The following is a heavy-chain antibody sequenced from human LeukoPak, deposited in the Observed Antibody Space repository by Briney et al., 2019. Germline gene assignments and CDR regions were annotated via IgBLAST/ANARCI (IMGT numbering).Heavy chain of an antibody. V-gene: IGHV3-33*01. Sequence: GGSLRLSCAASGFTFSSYGMHWVRQAPGKGLEWVAVIWYDGSNKYYADSVKGRFTISRDNSKNTLYLQMNGLRAEDTAVYYCAREWGTSGYDYVPDYWGQGTLVTVSS. CDR2: IWYDGSNK. CDR3: AREWGTSGYDYVPDY. J-gene: IGHJ4*02. D-gene: IGHD5-12*01. CDR1: GFTFSSYG.